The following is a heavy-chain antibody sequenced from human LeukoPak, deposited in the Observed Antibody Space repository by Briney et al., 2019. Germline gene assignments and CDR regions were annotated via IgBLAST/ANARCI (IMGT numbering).Heavy chain of an antibody. CDR3: ARDWYHAIDY. CDR2: ITSDGSST. CDR1: GLTFSSYE. D-gene: IGHD2-2*01. J-gene: IGHJ4*02. V-gene: IGHV3-74*03. Sequence: GGSLRLSCAASGLTFSSYEMNWVRHVPGKGLVWVARITSDGSSTTYAESVKGRFTISRDNAKNTLYLEMDSLRAEDTAVYYCARDWYHAIDYWGQGTLVTVSS.